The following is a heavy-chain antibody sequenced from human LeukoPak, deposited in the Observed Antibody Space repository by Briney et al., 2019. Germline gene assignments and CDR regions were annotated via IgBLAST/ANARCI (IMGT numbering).Heavy chain of an antibody. CDR2: ISSNGGST. D-gene: IGHD3-22*01. CDR3: VKGAYYYDSSGYYLHY. J-gene: IGHJ4*02. V-gene: IGHV3-64D*09. CDR1: GFTFSSYA. Sequence: GGSLRLSCSASGFTFSSYAMHWVRQAPGKGLEYVSAISSNGGSTYYADSVKGRFTISRDDSKNTLYLQMSSLRAEDTAVYYCVKGAYYYDSSGYYLHYWGQGTLVTVSS.